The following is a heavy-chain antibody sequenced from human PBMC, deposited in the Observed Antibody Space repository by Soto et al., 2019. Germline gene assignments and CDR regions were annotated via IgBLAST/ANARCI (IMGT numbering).Heavy chain of an antibody. J-gene: IGHJ3*02. Sequence: GGSLRLSCAASGFTFSSYSMNWVRQAPGKGLEWVSYISSSSSTIYYADSVKGRFTISRDNAKNSLYLQMNSLRDEDTAVYYCARPSSPGHTNYYDSSGHYFDAFDIWGQGTIVTVSS. V-gene: IGHV3-48*02. CDR1: GFTFSSYS. CDR3: ARPSSPGHTNYYDSSGHYFDAFDI. CDR2: ISSSSSTI. D-gene: IGHD3-22*01.